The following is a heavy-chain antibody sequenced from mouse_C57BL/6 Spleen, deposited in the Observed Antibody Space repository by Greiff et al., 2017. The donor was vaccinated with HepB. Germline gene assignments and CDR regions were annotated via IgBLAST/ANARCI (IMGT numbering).Heavy chain of an antibody. J-gene: IGHJ4*01. V-gene: IGHV5-9-1*02. CDR1: GFTFSSYA. D-gene: IGHD2-4*01. Sequence: KLMESGEGLVKPGGSLKLSCAASGFTFSSYAMSWVRQTPEKRLEWVAYISSGGDYIYYADTVKGRFTISRDNARNTLYLQMSSLKSEDTAMYYCTREDYDYEGYYAMDYWGQGTSVTVSS. CDR2: ISSGGDYI. CDR3: TREDYDYEGYYAMDY.